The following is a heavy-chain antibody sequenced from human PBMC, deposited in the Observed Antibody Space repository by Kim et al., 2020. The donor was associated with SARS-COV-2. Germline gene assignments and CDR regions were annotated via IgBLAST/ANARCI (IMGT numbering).Heavy chain of an antibody. CDR2: IYYSGST. J-gene: IGHJ4*02. CDR3: VRDSIAVAVVDY. V-gene: IGHV4-39*07. CDR1: GGSISSSSYY. D-gene: IGHD6-19*01. Sequence: SETLSLTCTVSGGSISSSSYYWGWIRQPPGKGLEWIGSIYYSGSTYYNPSLKSRVTISVDTSKNQFSLKLSSVTAADTAVYYCVRDSIAVAVVDYWGQGTLVTVSS.